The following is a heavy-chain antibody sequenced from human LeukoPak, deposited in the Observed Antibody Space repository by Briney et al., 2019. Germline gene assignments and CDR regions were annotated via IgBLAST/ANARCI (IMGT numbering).Heavy chain of an antibody. CDR3: AKRHSVAVAGTFFFGS. CDR2: LSGTGYTT. Sequence: PGGSLRLSCAASGFTFSTYAMSWVRQAPGKGLEWVSALSGTGYTTYYADSVKGRFTISRDNSKDTLYLQMNSLRAEDTAVYYCAKRHSVAVAGTFFFGSWGQGTLVTVSS. CDR1: GFTFSTYA. J-gene: IGHJ4*02. D-gene: IGHD6-19*01. V-gene: IGHV3-23*01.